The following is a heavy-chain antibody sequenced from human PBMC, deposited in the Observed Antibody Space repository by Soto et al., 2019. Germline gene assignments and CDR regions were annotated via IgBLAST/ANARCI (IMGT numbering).Heavy chain of an antibody. CDR3: ASNGSF. Sequence: SLRLSCAASGFTFSSYAMHWVRQAPGKGLEWVAVISYDGSNKYYADSVKGRFTISRDNSKNTLYLQMNSLRAEDTAVYYCASNGSFWGQGTLVTVSS. D-gene: IGHD3-10*01. J-gene: IGHJ4*02. V-gene: IGHV3-30-3*01. CDR2: ISYDGSNK. CDR1: GFTFSSYA.